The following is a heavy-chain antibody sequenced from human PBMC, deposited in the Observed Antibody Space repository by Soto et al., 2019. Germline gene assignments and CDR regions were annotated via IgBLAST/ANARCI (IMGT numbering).Heavy chain of an antibody. Sequence: PSETLSLTCAVSGYSISSSNWWGWIRQPPGKGLEWTGYIYYSGTTYYNPSLKSRVPMSVDTSKNQFSLKLTSVTAVDTAVYYCARREIQGPIDYWGQGTLVTVSS. CDR1: GYSISSSNW. J-gene: IGHJ4*02. V-gene: IGHV4-28*01. CDR3: ARREIQGPIDY. D-gene: IGHD1-26*01. CDR2: IYYSGTT.